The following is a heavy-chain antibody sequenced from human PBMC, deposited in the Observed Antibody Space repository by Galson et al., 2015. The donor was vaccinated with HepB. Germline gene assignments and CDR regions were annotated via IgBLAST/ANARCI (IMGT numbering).Heavy chain of an antibody. CDR2: TCYRSKWRN. V-gene: IGHV6-1*01. CDR3: ARWLHREVYFDL. D-gene: IGHD5-24*01. J-gene: IGHJ2*01. CDR1: GDSVSSNSAA. Sequence: CAISGDSVSSNSAAWNWIRQSPSRGLEWLGRTCYRSKWRNDYAVSVKSRITINPGTSKNQFSLQLNSVTPEDTALYYCARWLHREVYFDLWGRGTLVTVSS.